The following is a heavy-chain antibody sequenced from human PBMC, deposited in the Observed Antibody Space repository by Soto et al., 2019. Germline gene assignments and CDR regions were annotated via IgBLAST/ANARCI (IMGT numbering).Heavy chain of an antibody. Sequence: ASVKVSCKASGYTFTSYAMHWVRQAPGKRLEWMGWINAGNGNTKYSQKFQGRVTITRDTSASTAYMELSSLRSEDTPVYYCARESIVVVPAAMLDYWGQGNLVTVS. CDR3: ARESIVVVPAAMLDY. D-gene: IGHD2-2*01. J-gene: IGHJ4*02. V-gene: IGHV1-3*01. CDR2: INAGNGNT. CDR1: GYTFTSYA.